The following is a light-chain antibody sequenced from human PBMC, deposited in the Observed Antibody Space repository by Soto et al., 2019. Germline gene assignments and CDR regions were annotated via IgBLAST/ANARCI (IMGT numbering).Light chain of an antibody. CDR2: GAS. J-gene: IGKJ1*01. Sequence: EIVLTQSTGTLSLSPGERATLSCRASQSVASSCLAWYQQKPGQAPRLLIYGASSRATGIPDRFSGSGSGTDFTLTISRLEPEDFAVYYCQQYGSSPQTFGQGTKVEI. V-gene: IGKV3-20*01. CDR3: QQYGSSPQT. CDR1: QSVASSC.